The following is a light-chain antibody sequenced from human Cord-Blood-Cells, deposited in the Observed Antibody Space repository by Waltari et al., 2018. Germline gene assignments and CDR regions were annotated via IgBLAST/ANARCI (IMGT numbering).Light chain of an antibody. CDR1: SSDVGGYTY. CDR2: DVS. CDR3: CSYAGIYTWV. J-gene: IGLJ3*02. Sequence: QSALTQPRPVSGSPGQSVTISCTGPSSDVGGYTYVPWYQQTPGKAPKLMLYDVSKRPSGVRDRFSGSKSGTTASLTISGLQAEEEADYYCCSYAGIYTWVFGGGTKLTVL. V-gene: IGLV2-11*01.